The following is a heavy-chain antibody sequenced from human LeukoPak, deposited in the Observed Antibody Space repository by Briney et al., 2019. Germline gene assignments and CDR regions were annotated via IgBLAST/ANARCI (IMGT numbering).Heavy chain of an antibody. V-gene: IGHV3-23*01. CDR2: ISGSGGDT. D-gene: IGHD6-13*01. CDR3: AKPITSSWTFGAFDI. J-gene: IGHJ3*02. CDR1: GFTFSSYA. Sequence: PGGSLRLSCAASGFTFSSYALSWVRQAPGKGLEWVSGISGSGGDTYYADSVTGRFTISRDNSKNTLCLQINSLRAEDTAVYYCAKPITSSWTFGAFDIWGQGTMVTVSS.